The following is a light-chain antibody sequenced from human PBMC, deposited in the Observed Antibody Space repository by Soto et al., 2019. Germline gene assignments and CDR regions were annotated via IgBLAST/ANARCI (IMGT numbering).Light chain of an antibody. J-gene: IGLJ1*01. Sequence: QSALTQPASVSGSPGRSITISCTGTSSDVGAYNYVSWSQQHPGKAPQLMIYEVSNRPSGVSNRFSGSKSGNTASLTISGLQAEDEADYYCSSYTSSSTYVFGTGTKLTVL. CDR3: SSYTSSSTYV. V-gene: IGLV2-14*01. CDR1: SSDVGAYNY. CDR2: EVS.